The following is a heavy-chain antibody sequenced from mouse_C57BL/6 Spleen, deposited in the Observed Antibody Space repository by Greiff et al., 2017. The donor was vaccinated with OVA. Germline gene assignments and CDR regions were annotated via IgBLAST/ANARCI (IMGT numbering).Heavy chain of an antibody. CDR3: ARSVDFDGNYFGC. Sequence: VQLQQSGGGLVKPGGSLKLSCAASGFTFSSYAMSWVRQTPEKRLEWVATISDGGSYTYYPDNVKGRFTISRDNAKNNLYLQMSHLKSEDTAMYYCARSVDFDGNYFGCWGQGTTLTVSS. D-gene: IGHD2-4*01. V-gene: IGHV5-4*01. CDR2: ISDGGSYT. CDR1: GFTFSSYA. J-gene: IGHJ2*01.